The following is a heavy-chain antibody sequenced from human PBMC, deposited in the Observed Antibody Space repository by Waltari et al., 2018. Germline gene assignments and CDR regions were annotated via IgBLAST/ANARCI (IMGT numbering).Heavy chain of an antibody. CDR1: GGSISSYY. CDR2: IYYSGST. Sequence: QVQLQESGPGLVKPSETLSLTCTVSGGSISSYYWSWIRQPPGKGLEWIGYIYYSGSTNYNPSLKSRVTISVDTSKNQFSLKLSSVTAADTAVYYCASFLYLAAAGINGMDVWGQGTTVIVSS. J-gene: IGHJ6*02. V-gene: IGHV4-59*01. D-gene: IGHD6-13*01. CDR3: ASFLYLAAAGINGMDV.